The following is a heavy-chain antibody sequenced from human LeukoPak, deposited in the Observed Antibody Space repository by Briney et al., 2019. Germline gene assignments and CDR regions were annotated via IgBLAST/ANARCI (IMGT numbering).Heavy chain of an antibody. CDR1: GDSVSTNSAT. CDR2: TYYRSKWYN. V-gene: IGHV6-1*01. Sequence: SQTLSLTCAISGDSVSTNSATWTWLRQSPSRGLEWLGRTYYRSKWYNDYAVSMKSRITINPDTSKNQFSLQLNSVTPEDTAVYYCARLVGASWFDSWGRGTLVTVSP. CDR3: ARLVGASWFDS. J-gene: IGHJ5*01. D-gene: IGHD1-26*01.